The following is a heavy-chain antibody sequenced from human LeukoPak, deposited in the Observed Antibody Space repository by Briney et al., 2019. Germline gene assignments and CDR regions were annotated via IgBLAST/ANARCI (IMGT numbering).Heavy chain of an antibody. CDR1: GGSTSSSSYY. Sequence: SETLSLTCTVSGGSTSSSSYYWGWIRQPPGKGLEWIGSIYYSGSTYYNPSLKSRVTISVDTSKNQFSLKLSSVTAADTAVYYCARLHPIEMAIDYWGLGTLVTVSS. V-gene: IGHV4-39*01. D-gene: IGHD5-24*01. J-gene: IGHJ4*02. CDR2: IYYSGST. CDR3: ARLHPIEMAIDY.